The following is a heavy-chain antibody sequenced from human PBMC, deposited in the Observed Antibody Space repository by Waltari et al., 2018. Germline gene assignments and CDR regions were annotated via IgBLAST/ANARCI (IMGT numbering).Heavy chain of an antibody. CDR3: AKTFHSSSWRGRDAMDV. Sequence: EEQLWESGGGLVQPGGSLSLSCAASGFTFTNYALNWGRQAPGKGLEWVSAITFSGANTYYADSVKGRFTISRDNSKNTVYLQMNSLRAEDTAMYYCAKTFHSSSWRGRDAMDVWGQGTTVTVSS. D-gene: IGHD6-13*01. CDR1: GFTFTNYA. CDR2: ITFSGANT. J-gene: IGHJ6*02. V-gene: IGHV3-23*01.